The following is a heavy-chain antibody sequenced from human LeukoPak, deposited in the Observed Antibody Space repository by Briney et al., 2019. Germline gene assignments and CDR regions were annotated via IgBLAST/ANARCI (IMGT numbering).Heavy chain of an antibody. CDR3: ARDSGKSSSWPGNYYYYGMDV. Sequence: GGSLRLSCAASGFDFSTYAINWVRQAPGKGLEWVSSISTMSNYIFYGDSVKGRITISRDNAKNSLYLQMNSLRAEDTAVYYCARDSGKSSSWPGNYYYYGMDVWGQGTTVTVSS. V-gene: IGHV3-21*01. J-gene: IGHJ6*02. CDR1: GFDFSTYA. D-gene: IGHD6-13*01. CDR2: ISTMSNYI.